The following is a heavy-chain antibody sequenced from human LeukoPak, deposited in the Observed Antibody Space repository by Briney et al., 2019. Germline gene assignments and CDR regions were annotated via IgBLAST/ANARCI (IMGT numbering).Heavy chain of an antibody. CDR2: IYYSGST. V-gene: IGHV4-59*01. Sequence: SETLSLTCTVSGGSISSYYWSWIRQPPGKGLEWIGSIYYSGSTNYNPSLKNRLTISVDTSKNQFSLKLSSVTAADTAVYFCARDALPYYDSSGYYKTHDAFDIWGQGTMVSVSS. CDR3: ARDALPYYDSSGYYKTHDAFDI. CDR1: GGSISSYY. D-gene: IGHD3-22*01. J-gene: IGHJ3*02.